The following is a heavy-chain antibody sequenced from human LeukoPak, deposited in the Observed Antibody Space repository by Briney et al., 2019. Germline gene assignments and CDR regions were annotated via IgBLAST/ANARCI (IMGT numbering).Heavy chain of an antibody. CDR3: ARVEYSSGWLDFDY. Sequence: PSQTLSLTCSVSGGSISSGDYYWSWIRQPPGKGLEWIGYIYYSGSTYYNPSLKSRVTISVDTSKNQFSLKLSSVTAADTAVYYCARVEYSSGWLDFDYWSQGTLVTVSS. J-gene: IGHJ4*02. D-gene: IGHD6-19*01. CDR1: GGSISSGDYY. CDR2: IYYSGST. V-gene: IGHV4-30-4*08.